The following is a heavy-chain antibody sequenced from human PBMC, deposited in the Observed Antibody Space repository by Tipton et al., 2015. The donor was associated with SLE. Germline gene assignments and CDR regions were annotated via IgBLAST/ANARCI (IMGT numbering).Heavy chain of an antibody. Sequence: TLSLTCVVSGGSITSSYWWTWVRQPPGKGLEWIGEIYHSGSTNYNPSLKSRVTISVDRSKNQFYLKVSSVTAADTAVYYCARGKISWAVFVVKNYFDSWGRGTLVTVSS. J-gene: IGHJ4*02. CDR3: ARGKISWAVFVVKNYFDS. V-gene: IGHV4-4*02. CDR2: IYHSGST. CDR1: GGSITSSYW. D-gene: IGHD2-21*01.